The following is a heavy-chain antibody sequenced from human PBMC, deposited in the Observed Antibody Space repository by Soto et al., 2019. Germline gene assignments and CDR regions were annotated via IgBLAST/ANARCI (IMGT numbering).Heavy chain of an antibody. CDR2: VSSDGSK. CDR1: GFTVSSNY. D-gene: IGHD6-19*01. CDR3: ARDVSSGWYYFDS. Sequence: EVQLVESGGGLVQPGGSLRLSCAASGFTVSSNYMSWVRQAPGKGPEWVSVVSSDGSKYYADSVKVRFTISRDNSKNTLYLQMNSLRAEDTAVYFCARDVSSGWYYFDSWGQGTLVTVSS. J-gene: IGHJ4*02. V-gene: IGHV3-66*01.